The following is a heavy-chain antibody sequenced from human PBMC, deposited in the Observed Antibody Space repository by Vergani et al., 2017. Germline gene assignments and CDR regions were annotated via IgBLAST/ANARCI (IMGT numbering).Heavy chain of an antibody. Sequence: QVQLVQSGAEVKKPGASVKVSCKVSGYTLTELSMHWVRQAPGKGLEWMGGFDPEDDEAIYAQKFQGRVTISVDTSKNQFSLKLSSVTAADTAVYYCARITIFGVVEPYYFDYWGQGTLVTVSS. D-gene: IGHD3-3*01. J-gene: IGHJ4*02. CDR3: ARITIFGVVEPYYFDY. V-gene: IGHV1-24*01. CDR2: FDPEDDEA. CDR1: GYTLTELS.